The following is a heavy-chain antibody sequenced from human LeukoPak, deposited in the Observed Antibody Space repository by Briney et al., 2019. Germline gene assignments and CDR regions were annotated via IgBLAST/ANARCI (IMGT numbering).Heavy chain of an antibody. CDR2: ISAYNGNA. CDR1: GYTFTNFG. D-gene: IGHD4-17*01. V-gene: IGHV1-18*01. CDR3: ARDRDYGDYNTQDLFVY. J-gene: IGHJ4*02. Sequence: ASVKVSCKASGYTFTNFGISWVRQAPGQGLEWMGWISAYNGNANYAQRLQGRVTMTTDTSTSTAYMELRSLRSDDTAVYYCARDRDYGDYNTQDLFVYWGQGTLVTVSS.